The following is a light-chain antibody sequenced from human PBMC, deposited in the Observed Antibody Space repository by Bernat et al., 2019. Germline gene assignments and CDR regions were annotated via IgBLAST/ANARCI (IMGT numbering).Light chain of an antibody. V-gene: IGKV2-28*01. CDR1: QSLLHSNGYNY. Sequence: DIVMTQSPLSLPVTPGEPASISCRSSQSLLHSNGYNYLDWYLQKPGQSPQLLIYFVSNRASGVPDRFSGSGSGTDFTLKISRVEAVDVGVYYCMQALQTPYTFGQVTKLEIK. CDR2: FVS. CDR3: MQALQTPYT. J-gene: IGKJ2*01.